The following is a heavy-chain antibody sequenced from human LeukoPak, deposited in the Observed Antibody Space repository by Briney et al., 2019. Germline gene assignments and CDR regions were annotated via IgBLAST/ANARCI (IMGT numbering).Heavy chain of an antibody. V-gene: IGHV3-74*01. CDR1: GFTFSRYW. J-gene: IGHJ4*02. D-gene: IGHD3-10*01. CDR3: ARDVGGAGSH. CDR2: IDEHGTTI. Sequence: GESLRLSCAASGFTFSRYWMHWVRQAPGEGLVWVSRIDEHGTTIDYADSVRDRFTISRDNAKNTLYLHMNSLRAEDTAMYYCARDVGGAGSHWGQGSLVTVSS.